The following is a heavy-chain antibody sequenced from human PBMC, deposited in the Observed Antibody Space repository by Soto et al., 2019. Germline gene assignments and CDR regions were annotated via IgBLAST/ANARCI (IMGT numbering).Heavy chain of an antibody. CDR2: IYYSGST. J-gene: IGHJ4*02. CDR1: GGSISSYY. CDR3: ARDSGYDISNFDY. Sequence: PSETLSLTCTVSGGSISSYYWSWIRQPPGKGLEWIGYIYYSGSTNYNPSLKSRVTISVDTSKNQFSLKLSSVTAADTAVYYCARDSGYDISNFDYWGQGTLVTVSS. D-gene: IGHD5-12*01. V-gene: IGHV4-59*01.